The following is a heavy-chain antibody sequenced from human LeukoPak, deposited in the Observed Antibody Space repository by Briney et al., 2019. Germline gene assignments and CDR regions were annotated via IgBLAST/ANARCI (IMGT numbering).Heavy chain of an antibody. D-gene: IGHD2-21*02. V-gene: IGHV1-2*02. Sequence: ASVKVSCKSSGYTFTGYYIHWVRQAPGQGLEWMGWNNPNNGGTKYVQKFQGRVTMTRDTSISTAYMELSRLRSDDTAVYYCARAYCGGDCYQRSDFDYWGQGTLVTVSS. CDR1: GYTFTGYY. J-gene: IGHJ4*02. CDR2: NNPNNGGT. CDR3: ARAYCGGDCYQRSDFDY.